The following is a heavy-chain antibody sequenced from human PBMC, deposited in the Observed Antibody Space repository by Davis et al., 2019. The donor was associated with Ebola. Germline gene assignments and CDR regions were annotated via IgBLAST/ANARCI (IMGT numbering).Heavy chain of an antibody. CDR1: GFTFSSYS. V-gene: IGHV3-48*02. J-gene: IGHJ4*02. CDR2: ISSSSSTI. CDR3: ARTPWGGSNLYYFDY. Sequence: GESLKISCAASGFTFSSYSMNWVRQAPGKGLEWVSYISSSSSTIYYADSVKGRFTISRDNAKNSLYLQMNSLRDEDTAVYYCARTPWGGSNLYYFDYWGQGTLVTVSS. D-gene: IGHD3-16*01.